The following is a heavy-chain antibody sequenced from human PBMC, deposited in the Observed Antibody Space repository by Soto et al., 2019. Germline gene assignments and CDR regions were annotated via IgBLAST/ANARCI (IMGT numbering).Heavy chain of an antibody. CDR1: GFTFSTYA. Sequence: PGGSLRLSCAASGFTFSTYAMTWVRQAPAKGLEWVSGISGSGGSTYYADSVKGRFTISRDNSKNTPYLQLNSLRAEDTAVYYCAKCSMYQFWSGYYSTHYHYYAMDVWGQGTTVTVSS. CDR2: ISGSGGST. V-gene: IGHV3-23*01. J-gene: IGHJ6*02. CDR3: AKCSMYQFWSGYYSTHYHYYAMDV. D-gene: IGHD3-3*01.